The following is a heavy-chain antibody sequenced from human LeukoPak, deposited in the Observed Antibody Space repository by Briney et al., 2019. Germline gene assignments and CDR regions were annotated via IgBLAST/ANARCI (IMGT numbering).Heavy chain of an antibody. D-gene: IGHD3-10*01. CDR1: GFTFSIYA. J-gene: IGHJ4*02. V-gene: IGHV3-23*01. CDR3: ARVTYGSGTYGAFDY. CDR2: ISGSGGST. Sequence: GGSLRLSCAASGFTFSIYAMSWVRQAPGKGLEWVSAISGSGGSTYYADSVKGRFTISRDNSKNTLYLQMNSLRAEDTAVYYCARVTYGSGTYGAFDYWGQGTLVTVSS.